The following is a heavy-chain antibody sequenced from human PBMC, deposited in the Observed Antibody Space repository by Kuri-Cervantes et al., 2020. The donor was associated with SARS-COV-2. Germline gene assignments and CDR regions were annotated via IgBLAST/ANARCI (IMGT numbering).Heavy chain of an antibody. V-gene: IGHV1-2*02. J-gene: IGHJ4*02. D-gene: IGHD5-12*01. CDR3: AREAGTGVATNLPIDY. CDR1: GFTFTSSA. CDR2: INPNSGGT. Sequence: ASVKVSCKASGFTFTSSAMQWVRQARGQRLEWMGWINPNSGGTNYAQKFQGRVTMTRDTSISTAYMELSRLRSDDTAVYYCAREAGTGVATNLPIDYWGQGTLVTVSS.